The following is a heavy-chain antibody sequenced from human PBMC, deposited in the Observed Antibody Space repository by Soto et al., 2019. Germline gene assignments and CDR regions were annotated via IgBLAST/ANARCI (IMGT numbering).Heavy chain of an antibody. CDR1: GYTFTSYA. V-gene: IGHV1-3*01. J-gene: IGHJ5*02. D-gene: IGHD6-19*01. Sequence: ASVKVSCKASGYTFTSYAMHWVRQAPGQRLEWMGWINAGNGNTKYSQKFQGRVTITRDTSASTAYMELRSLRSDDTAVYYCARGLSSGWDDWFDPWGQGTLVTVSS. CDR2: INAGNGNT. CDR3: ARGLSSGWDDWFDP.